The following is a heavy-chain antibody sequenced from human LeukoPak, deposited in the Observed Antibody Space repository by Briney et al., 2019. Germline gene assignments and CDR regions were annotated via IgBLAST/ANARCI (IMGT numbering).Heavy chain of an antibody. CDR1: GGSFSGYY. J-gene: IGHJ3*02. CDR3: ATTSGWPVGAFDI. V-gene: IGHV4-34*01. Sequence: SETLSLTCAVYGGSFSGYYWSWIRQPPGKGLEWMGEINHSGSTHYNPSLKTRVTISVDTSKNQFSLKLSSVTAADTAVYYCATTSGWPVGAFDIWGQGTMVTVSS. D-gene: IGHD6-19*01. CDR2: INHSGST.